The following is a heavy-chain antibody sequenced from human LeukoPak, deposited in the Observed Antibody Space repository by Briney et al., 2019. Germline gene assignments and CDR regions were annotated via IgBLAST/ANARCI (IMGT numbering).Heavy chain of an antibody. D-gene: IGHD2-2*01. J-gene: IGHJ6*02. CDR1: GFTFSSYG. V-gene: IGHV3-33*01. CDR2: IWYDGSNK. CDR3: AREYCSSTSCYSYYYYYYGMDV. Sequence: PGGSLRLSCAASGFTFSSYGMHWVRQAPGKGLEWVAVIWYDGSNKYYADSVKGRFTISRDNSKNTLYLQMNSLRAEDTAVYYCAREYCSSTSCYSYYYYYYGMDVWGQGTTVTVSS.